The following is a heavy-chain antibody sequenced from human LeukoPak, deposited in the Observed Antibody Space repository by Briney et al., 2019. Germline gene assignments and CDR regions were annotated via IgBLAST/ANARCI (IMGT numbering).Heavy chain of an antibody. CDR3: ARDRGDYLDY. D-gene: IGHD4-17*01. CDR1: GDSISTYY. Sequence: SETLSLTCTVSGDSISTYYWSWIRQPPGKGLEWIGYIYYSGTTNYTPSLKSRVTISVDTSKNQFSLRLSSVTAADTAVYYCARDRGDYLDYWGQGTLVTVSS. CDR2: IYYSGTT. V-gene: IGHV4-59*01. J-gene: IGHJ4*02.